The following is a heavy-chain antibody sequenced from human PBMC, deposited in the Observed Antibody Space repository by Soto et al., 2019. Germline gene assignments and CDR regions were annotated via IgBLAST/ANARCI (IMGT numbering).Heavy chain of an antibody. CDR3: ASFAVRGVGGY. J-gene: IGHJ4*02. Sequence: QVQLVESGGGVVQTGRSLRLSCAASGFTFSSYAMHWVRQAPGKGLEWVAVISYDGSNKYYADSVKGRFTISRDNAKNTLYLQMNSLRAEDTAVYYCASFAVRGVGGYWGQGTLVTVSS. CDR2: ISYDGSNK. V-gene: IGHV3-30-3*01. D-gene: IGHD3-10*01. CDR1: GFTFSSYA.